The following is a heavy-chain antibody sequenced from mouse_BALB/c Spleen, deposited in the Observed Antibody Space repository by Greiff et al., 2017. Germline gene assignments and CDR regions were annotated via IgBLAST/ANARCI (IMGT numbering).Heavy chain of an antibody. CDR3: ARDEEYGNYRFAY. V-gene: IGHV5-6-3*01. D-gene: IGHD2-10*02. CDR1: GFTFSSYG. J-gene: IGHJ3*01. CDR2: INSYGGST. Sequence: EVQLVESGGGLVQPGGSLKLSCAASGFTFSSYGMSWVRQTPDKRLEWVATINSYGGSTYYPDSVKGRFTISRDNAKNTLYLQMSSLKSEDTAMYYCARDEEYGNYRFAYWGQGTLVTVSA.